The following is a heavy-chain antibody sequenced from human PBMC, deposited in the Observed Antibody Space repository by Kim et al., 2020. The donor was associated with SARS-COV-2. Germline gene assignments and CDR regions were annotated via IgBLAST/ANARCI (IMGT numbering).Heavy chain of an antibody. V-gene: IGHV3-53*04. J-gene: IGHJ5*02. CDR3: SRGASGSYPDP. CDR2: IFSDDTT. Sequence: GGSLRLSCAASGFAVSGNYMGWVRQAPGKGLEWVSLIFSDDTTYYADSVKGRFTISRHNSKNTLYLQMNSLTAEDTAVYYCSRGASGSYPDPWGQGTMVTVSS. D-gene: IGHD3-16*02. CDR1: GFAVSGNY.